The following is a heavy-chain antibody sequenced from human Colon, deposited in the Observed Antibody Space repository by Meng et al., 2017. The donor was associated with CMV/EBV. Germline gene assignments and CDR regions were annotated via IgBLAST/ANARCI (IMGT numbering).Heavy chain of an antibody. J-gene: IGHJ4*02. CDR3: ARDLRYYDFWSGYIDY. V-gene: IGHV4-39*07. Sequence: GSLSLTCTVSGGSISSSSYYWGWIRQPPGKGLEWIGSIYYSGSTYYNPSLKSRVTISVDTSKNQFSLKLSSVTAADTAVYYCARDLRYYDFWSGYIDYWGQGTLVTVSS. CDR1: GGSISSSSYY. CDR2: IYYSGST. D-gene: IGHD3-3*01.